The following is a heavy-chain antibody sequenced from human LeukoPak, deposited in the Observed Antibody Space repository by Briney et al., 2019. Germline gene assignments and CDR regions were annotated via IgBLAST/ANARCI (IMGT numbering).Heavy chain of an antibody. Sequence: GGSLRLSCAASGFTFSSYAMHWVRQAPGKGLEWVAVISYDGSNKYYADSVKGRFTISRDNSKNTLYLQMNRLRSDDTAVYYCARVGARIAAINWFDPWGQGTLVTVSS. J-gene: IGHJ5*02. V-gene: IGHV3-30*04. CDR1: GFTFSSYA. CDR3: ARVGARIAAINWFDP. D-gene: IGHD6-6*01. CDR2: ISYDGSNK.